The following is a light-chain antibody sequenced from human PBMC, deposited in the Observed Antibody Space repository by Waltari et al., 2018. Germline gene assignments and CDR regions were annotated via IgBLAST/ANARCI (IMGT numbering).Light chain of an antibody. J-gene: IGKJ1*01. CDR2: HAS. CDR1: QGVGKY. Sequence: EIVLTQSPGTLSLSPGERATLSCRASQGVGKYLAGYQQRPGQAPRLLLYHASIRATGIPDRCSGSGSGTDFSLTISRLEPEDFAVYYCQKYDFLPATFGQGTTVEIK. V-gene: IGKV3-20*01. CDR3: QKYDFLPAT.